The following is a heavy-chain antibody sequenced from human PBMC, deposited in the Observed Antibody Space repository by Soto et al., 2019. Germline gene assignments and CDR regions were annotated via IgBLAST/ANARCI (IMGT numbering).Heavy chain of an antibody. CDR2: INHSGST. J-gene: IGHJ6*02. D-gene: IGHD2-21*02. Sequence: SETLSLTCAVYGGSFSGYYWSWIRQPPGKGLEWIGEINHSGSTNYNPSLKSRVTISVDTSKNQFSLKLSSVTAADTAVYYCARVGGNSPWYYYYGMDVWGQETTVTVSS. CDR3: ARVGGNSPWYYYYGMDV. V-gene: IGHV4-34*01. CDR1: GGSFSGYY.